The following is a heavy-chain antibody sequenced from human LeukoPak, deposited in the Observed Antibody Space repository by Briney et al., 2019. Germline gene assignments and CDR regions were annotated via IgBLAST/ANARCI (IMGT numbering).Heavy chain of an antibody. CDR1: GFTVSSNY. J-gene: IGHJ4*02. CDR2: IYSGGST. CDR3: ARSRPGCSGGSCSGYLDY. Sequence: GGSLRLSCAASGFTVSSNYMSWVRQAPGKGLEWVSVIYSGGSTYYADSVKGRFTISRDSSKNTLYLQMNSLRAEDTAVYYCARSRPGCSGGSCSGYLDYWGQGTLVTVSS. D-gene: IGHD2-15*01. V-gene: IGHV3-66*01.